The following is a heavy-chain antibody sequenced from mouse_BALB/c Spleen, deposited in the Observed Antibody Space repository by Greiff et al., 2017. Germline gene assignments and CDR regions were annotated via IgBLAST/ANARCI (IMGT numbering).Heavy chain of an antibody. Sequence: VHVKQSGAELVRSGASVKLSCTASGFNIKDYYMHWVKQRPEQGLEWIGWIDPENGDTEYAPKFQGKATMTADTSSNTAYLQLSSLTSEDTAVYYCNEATATGYWGQGTTLTVSS. J-gene: IGHJ2*01. CDR1: GFNIKDYY. CDR3: NEATATGY. CDR2: IDPENGDT. V-gene: IGHV14-4*02. D-gene: IGHD1-2*01.